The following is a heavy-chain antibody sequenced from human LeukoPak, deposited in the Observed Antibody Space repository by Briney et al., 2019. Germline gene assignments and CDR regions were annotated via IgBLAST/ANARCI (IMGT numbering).Heavy chain of an antibody. CDR1: GFTFSSYG. J-gene: IGHJ4*02. V-gene: IGHV3-23*01. CDR3: AKDRHDSWAVDY. Sequence: GGTLRLSCAASGFTFSSYGMSWVRQAPGKGLEWLSHIGVGGDTDFADSVKGRFTISRDNSKKTLYLQMNSLTADDTALYYCAKDRHDSWAVDYWGPGILVTVSS. CDR2: IGVGGDT. D-gene: IGHD3-3*01.